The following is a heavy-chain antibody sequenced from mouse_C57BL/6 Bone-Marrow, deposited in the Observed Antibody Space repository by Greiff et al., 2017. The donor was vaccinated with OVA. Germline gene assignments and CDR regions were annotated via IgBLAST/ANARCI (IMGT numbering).Heavy chain of an antibody. CDR1: GYTFTDYE. Sequence: QVQLKESGAELVRPGASVTLSCKASGYTFTDYEMHWVKQTPVHGLEWIGAIDPETGGTAYNQKFKGKAILTADKSSSTAYMELRSLTSEDSAVYYCTSHLGGFAYWGQGTLVTVSA. J-gene: IGHJ3*01. CDR3: TSHLGGFAY. D-gene: IGHD3-1*01. V-gene: IGHV1-15*01. CDR2: IDPETGGT.